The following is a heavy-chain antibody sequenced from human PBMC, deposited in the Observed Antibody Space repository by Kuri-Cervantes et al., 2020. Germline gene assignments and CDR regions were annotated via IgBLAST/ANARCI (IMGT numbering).Heavy chain of an antibody. V-gene: IGHV4-4*07. Sequence: SETLSLTCTVSGGSISSYYWSWIRQPAGKGLEWIGRIYTSGSTNYNPSLKSRVTISVDTSKNQFSLKLSSVTAADTAVYYCARCVYYDYVWGSYRYTGSEYYFDYWGQGTLVTVSS. CDR2: IYTSGST. D-gene: IGHD3-16*02. CDR3: ARCVYYDYVWGSYRYTGSEYYFDY. CDR1: GGSISSYY. J-gene: IGHJ4*02.